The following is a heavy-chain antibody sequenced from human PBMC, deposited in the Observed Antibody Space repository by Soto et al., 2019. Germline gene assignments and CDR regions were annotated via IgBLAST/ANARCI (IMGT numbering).Heavy chain of an antibody. CDR1: GFTFSSYW. CDR3: ARPKDLWSGYYLAL. V-gene: IGHV3-74*01. CDR2: INSDGSST. Sequence: GGSLRLSCAASGFTFSSYWMHWVRQAPGKGLVWVSRINSDGSSTSYADSVKGRFTISRDNAKNTLYLQMNSLRAEDTAVYYRARPKDLWSGYYLALWGQGTLVTVSS. D-gene: IGHD3-3*01. J-gene: IGHJ4*02.